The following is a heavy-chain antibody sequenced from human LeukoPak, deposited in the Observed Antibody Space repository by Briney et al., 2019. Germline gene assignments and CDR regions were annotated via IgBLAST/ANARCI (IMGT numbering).Heavy chain of an antibody. CDR3: ARDTTLTTVTVYYFDY. CDR2: ISAYNGNT. D-gene: IGHD4-11*01. V-gene: IGHV1-18*01. J-gene: IGHJ4*02. CDR1: GYTFTSYG. Sequence: ASVKVSCKASGYTFTSYGISWVRQAPGQGLEWMGWISAYNGNTNYAQKLQGRVTMTTDTSTSTAYMELRSLRSDDTAVYYCARDTTLTTVTVYYFDYWGQGTLVTASS.